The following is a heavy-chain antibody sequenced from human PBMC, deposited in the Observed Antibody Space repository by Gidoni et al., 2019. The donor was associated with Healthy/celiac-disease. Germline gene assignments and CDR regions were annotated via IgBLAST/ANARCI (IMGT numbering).Heavy chain of an antibody. CDR3: ARAEGAAAALDY. J-gene: IGHJ4*02. D-gene: IGHD6-25*01. CDR2: ISYDGSNK. V-gene: IGHV3-30*03. CDR1: GFTFSSSG. Sequence: QVQLVESGGGVVQPGRSLRLSCAASGFTFSSSGMHWVRQAPGKGLEWVAVISYDGSNKYDADSVKGRFTIARDNSKNTLYLQMNSLRAEDTAVYYCARAEGAAAALDYWGQGTLVTVSS.